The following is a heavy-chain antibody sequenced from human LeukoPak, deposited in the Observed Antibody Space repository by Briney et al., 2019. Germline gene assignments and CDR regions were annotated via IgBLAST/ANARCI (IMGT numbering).Heavy chain of an antibody. J-gene: IGHJ4*02. CDR2: INHSGST. Sequence: PSETLSLTCAVYGGSFSGYYWSWIRQPPGKGLEWIWEINHSGSTNYNPSLKSRVTISVDTSKNQFSLKLSSVTAADTAVYYCASSGIVYCSGGSCYSHWGQGTLVTVSS. D-gene: IGHD2-15*01. CDR3: ASSGIVYCSGGSCYSH. CDR1: GGSFSGYY. V-gene: IGHV4-34*01.